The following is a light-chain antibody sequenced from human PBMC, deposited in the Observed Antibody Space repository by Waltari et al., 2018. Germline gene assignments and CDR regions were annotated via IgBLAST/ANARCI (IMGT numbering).Light chain of an antibody. CDR3: CSYAGSSSVV. CDR2: EVS. J-gene: IGLJ2*01. V-gene: IGLV2-23*02. CDR1: SRDVGGYNL. Sequence: QSALTQPASVSGSPGPSITISCTGTSRDVGGYNLVSWYQQPPGKAPKLMIYEVSKRPSGVSNRFSGSKSGNTASLTISGLQAEDEADYYCCSYAGSSSVVFGGGTKLTVL.